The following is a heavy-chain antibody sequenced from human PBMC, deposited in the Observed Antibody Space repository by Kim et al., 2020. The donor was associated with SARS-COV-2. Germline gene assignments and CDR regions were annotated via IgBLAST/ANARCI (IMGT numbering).Heavy chain of an antibody. D-gene: IGHD5-18*01. CDR3: ARGGNGYSYGDYYYYGMD. Sequence: SETLSLTCAVYGGSFSGYYWSWIRQPPGKGLEWIGEINHSGSTNYNPSLKSRVTVSVDTSKNQFSLKLSSVTAADTAVYYCARGGNGYSYGDYYYYGMD. J-gene: IGHJ6*01. CDR2: INHSGST. V-gene: IGHV4-34*01. CDR1: GGSFSGYY.